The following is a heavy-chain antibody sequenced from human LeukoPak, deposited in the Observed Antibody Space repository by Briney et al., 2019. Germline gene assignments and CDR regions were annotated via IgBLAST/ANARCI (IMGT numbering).Heavy chain of an antibody. CDR3: ARGGGSSSWPNWFDP. D-gene: IGHD6-13*01. CDR1: GGSFSGYY. J-gene: IGHJ5*02. V-gene: IGHV4-34*01. CDR2: INHSGST. Sequence: PSETLSLTCAVYGGSFSGYYWSWIRQPPGKGLEWIGEINHSGSTNYNPSLKSRVTISVDTSKNQFSLKLSSVTAADTAVYYCARGGGSSSWPNWFDPWGQGTLATVSS.